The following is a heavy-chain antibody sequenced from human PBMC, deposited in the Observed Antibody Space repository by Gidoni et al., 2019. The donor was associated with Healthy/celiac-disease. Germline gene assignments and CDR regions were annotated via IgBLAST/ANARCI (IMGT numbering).Heavy chain of an antibody. V-gene: IGHV1-2*02. CDR3: ARSGACSGGSCYWSDYGMDV. CDR1: GYTFTGYY. Sequence: QVQLVQSGAEVKQPGASVTVSCTASGYTFTGYYMHWVRQAPGQGLEWMGWINPNSGGTNYAQKFQGRVTMTRDTSISTAYMELSRLRSDDTAVYYCARSGACSGGSCYWSDYGMDVWGQGTTVTVSS. CDR2: INPNSGGT. D-gene: IGHD2-15*01. J-gene: IGHJ6*02.